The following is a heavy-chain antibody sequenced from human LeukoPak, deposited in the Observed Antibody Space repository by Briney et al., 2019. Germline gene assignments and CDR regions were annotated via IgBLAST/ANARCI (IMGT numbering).Heavy chain of an antibody. CDR1: GGSFSGYY. D-gene: IGHD3-22*01. V-gene: IGHV4-34*01. Sequence: QPSETLSLTCAVYGGSFSGYYWSWIRQPPGKGLEWIGEINHSGSTNYNPSLKSRVTISVDTSKNQFSLKLSSVTAADTAVYYCASMDLNTADYYYDSSGYSGYWGQGTLVTVSS. CDR3: ASMDLNTADYYYDSSGYSGY. J-gene: IGHJ4*02. CDR2: INHSGST.